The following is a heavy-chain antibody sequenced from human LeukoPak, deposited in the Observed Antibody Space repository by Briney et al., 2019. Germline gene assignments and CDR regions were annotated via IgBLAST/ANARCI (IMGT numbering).Heavy chain of an antibody. CDR2: ISAYDGGT. J-gene: IGHJ3*01. CDR3: ARLARYHLLEASDF. Sequence: ASVKVSCKASGYSFNEFGISWVRQAPGQGLEWMGWISAYDGGTRYAQKFQGRLTLTIETSTTTVYMELRSLTPDDTAVYYCARLARYHLLEASDFWGQGTMVTVSS. D-gene: IGHD1-1*01. CDR1: GYSFNEFG. V-gene: IGHV1-18*01.